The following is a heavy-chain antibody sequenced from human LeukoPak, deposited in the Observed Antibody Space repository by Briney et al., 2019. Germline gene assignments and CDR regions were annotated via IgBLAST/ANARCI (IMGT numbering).Heavy chain of an antibody. D-gene: IGHD1-26*01. J-gene: IGHJ4*02. V-gene: IGHV1-69-2*01. CDR1: GYTFTDYY. CDR3: ATVVKSGSGSYYPVY. Sequence: ASVKVSCKVSGYTFTDYYMHWVRQAPGKGLEWMGLVYPEDGETIYAEKFQGRVTITADTSTDTAYMELSSLRSEDTAVYYCATVVKSGSGSYYPVYWGQGTLVTVSS. CDR2: VYPEDGET.